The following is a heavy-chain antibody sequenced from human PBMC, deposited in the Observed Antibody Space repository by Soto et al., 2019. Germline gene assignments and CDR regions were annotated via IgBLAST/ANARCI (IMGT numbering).Heavy chain of an antibody. CDR2: IRSKGYGGTT. J-gene: IGHJ3*02. Sequence: PGGSLRLSCTASGFTFGDYAMSWVRQAPGKGLEWVGFIRSKGYGGTTEYAASVKGRSTISRDDSKRIAYLQMNSLKTEDTAVYFCTRAQNSYGYGYAFDIWGQGTMVTVSS. V-gene: IGHV3-49*04. D-gene: IGHD5-18*01. CDR3: TRAQNSYGYGYAFDI. CDR1: GFTFGDYA.